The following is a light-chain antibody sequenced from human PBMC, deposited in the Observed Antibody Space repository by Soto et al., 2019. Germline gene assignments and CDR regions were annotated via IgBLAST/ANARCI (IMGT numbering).Light chain of an antibody. Sequence: PGERATLSCRASQSVSSYLAWYQQKPGQAPRLLIYDASNRATGIPARFSGSGSGTDFTLTISCLEPEDFAVYYCQQRSNWPRTFGQGTKVDIK. V-gene: IGKV3-11*01. CDR1: QSVSSY. CDR3: QQRSNWPRT. CDR2: DAS. J-gene: IGKJ1*01.